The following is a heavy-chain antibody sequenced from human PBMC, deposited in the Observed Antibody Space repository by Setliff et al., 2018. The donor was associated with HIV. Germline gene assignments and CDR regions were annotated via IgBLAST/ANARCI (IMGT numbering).Heavy chain of an antibody. CDR1: GYSISSGYY. V-gene: IGHV4-38-2*01. J-gene: IGHJ6*03. CDR3: ARTVRREFRTNVGDHYYFYMDV. CDR2: IYYSGST. D-gene: IGHD3-3*01. Sequence: KSSETLSLTCAVSGYSISSGYYWGWIRQTPGKGLEWIGSIYYSGSTYYNPSLKTRVTISVDTSKNQFSLKVTSVTAADTAVYYCARTVRREFRTNVGDHYYFYMDVWGKGTTVTVSS.